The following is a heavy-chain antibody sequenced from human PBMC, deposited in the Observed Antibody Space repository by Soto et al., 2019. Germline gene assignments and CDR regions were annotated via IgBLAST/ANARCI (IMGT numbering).Heavy chain of an antibody. V-gene: IGHV3-53*02. CDR2: IYSGGST. Sequence: EVQLVETGGGLIQPGGSLRLSCAASGFTVSSNYMSWVRQAPVKGLEWVSVIYSGGSTYYADSVRVRFTISRDNSKNTLYLQMKILRAEDTAVYDCAREPPATRHGMDVWGQGTTVTVSS. CDR3: AREPPATRHGMDV. J-gene: IGHJ6*02. CDR1: GFTVSSNY.